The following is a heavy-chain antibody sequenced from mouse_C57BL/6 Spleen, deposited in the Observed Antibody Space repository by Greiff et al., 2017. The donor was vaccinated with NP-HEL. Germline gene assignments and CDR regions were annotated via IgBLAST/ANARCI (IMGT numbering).Heavy chain of an antibody. D-gene: IGHD2-5*01. CDR1: GFTFSDYY. Sequence: EVKLMESEGGLVQPGSSMKLSCTASGFTFSDYYMAWVRQVPEKGLEWVANINYDGSSTYYLDSLKSRFIISRDNAKNILYLQMSSLKSEDTATYYCARDSNYDYAMDYWGQGTSVTVSS. CDR2: INYDGSST. CDR3: ARDSNYDYAMDY. J-gene: IGHJ4*01. V-gene: IGHV5-16*01.